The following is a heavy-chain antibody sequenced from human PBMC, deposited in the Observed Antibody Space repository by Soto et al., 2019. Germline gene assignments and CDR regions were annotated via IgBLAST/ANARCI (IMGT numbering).Heavy chain of an antibody. CDR2: ISGSGGST. V-gene: IGHV3-23*01. J-gene: IGHJ4*02. D-gene: IGHD1-26*01. Sequence: GGSLRLSCAASGFTFSSYAMSWVRQAPGKGLEWVSAISGSGGSTYYADSVKGRFTISRDNSKNTLYLQMNSLRAEDTAVYYRAKAPLVGATSPWDDWGQGTMGTGS. CDR3: AKAPLVGATSPWDD. CDR1: GFTFSSYA.